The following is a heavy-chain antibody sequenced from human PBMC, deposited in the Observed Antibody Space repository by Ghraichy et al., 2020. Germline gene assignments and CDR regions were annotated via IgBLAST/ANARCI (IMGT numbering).Heavy chain of an antibody. D-gene: IGHD3-10*01. CDR3: AKGTMVRGAPSYYYDMDV. Sequence: LSLTCAASGFTFSNYAMTWVRQAPGKGLEWVSVITGSGGSTYYADSVKGRFTISRDNSKNTLYLQMNTLRAEDTAVYYCAKGTMVRGAPSYYYDMDVWGQGTTVTVSS. V-gene: IGHV3-23*01. CDR1: GFTFSNYA. CDR2: ITGSGGST. J-gene: IGHJ6*02.